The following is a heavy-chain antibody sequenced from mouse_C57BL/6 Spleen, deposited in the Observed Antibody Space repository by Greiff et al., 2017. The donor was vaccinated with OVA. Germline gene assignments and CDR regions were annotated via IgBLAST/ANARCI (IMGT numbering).Heavy chain of an antibody. CDR1: GYTFTSYW. Sequence: VQLQQPGTELVKPGASVKLSCKASGYTFTSYWMHWVKQRPGQGLEWIGNINPSNGGTNYNEKFKSKATLTVDKSSSTAYMQLSSLTSEDSAVYYCARDSSGYIYAMDYWGQGTSGTVSS. CDR3: ARDSSGYIYAMDY. CDR2: INPSNGGT. J-gene: IGHJ4*01. D-gene: IGHD3-2*02. V-gene: IGHV1-53*01.